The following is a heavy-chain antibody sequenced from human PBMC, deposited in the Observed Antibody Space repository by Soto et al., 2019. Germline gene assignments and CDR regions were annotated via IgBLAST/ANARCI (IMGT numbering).Heavy chain of an antibody. D-gene: IGHD5-12*01. CDR2: IYPSGGT. J-gene: IGHJ4*02. V-gene: IGHV4-4*07. Sequence: PSETLSLTCTFSCGSINDYYWSWIRQPAGKGLEWIGRIYPSGGTDYNPSLSSRVTISVDTSKSQFSLRVTSVTAADTAVYYCARERREEIHDGYEIDYWGQGSQVTVSS. CDR1: CGSINDYY. CDR3: ARERREEIHDGYEIDY.